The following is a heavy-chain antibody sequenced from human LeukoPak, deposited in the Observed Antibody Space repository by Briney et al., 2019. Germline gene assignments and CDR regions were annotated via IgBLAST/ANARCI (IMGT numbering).Heavy chain of an antibody. V-gene: IGHV3-30*02. CDR2: IRYDGSNK. CDR1: GFTFSSYD. Sequence: GGSLRLSCAASGFTFSSYDMHWVRQAPGKGLEWVAFIRYDGSNKYYADSVKGRFTISRDNSKNTLYLQMNSLRAEDTAVYYCAKDRVPAAIPYDAFDIWGQGTMVTVSS. J-gene: IGHJ3*02. CDR3: AKDRVPAAIPYDAFDI. D-gene: IGHD2-2*01.